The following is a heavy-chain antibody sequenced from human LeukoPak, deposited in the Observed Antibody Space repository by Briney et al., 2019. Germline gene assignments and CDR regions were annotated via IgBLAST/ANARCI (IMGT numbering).Heavy chain of an antibody. CDR1: GFTFSTYW. D-gene: IGHD3-10*01. Sequence: GGSLRLSCAASGFTFSTYWMHWVRQGPGKGLVWVSRINPDGSGTSHADSVKGRFTISRDNAKNTLYLQMNSLRAEDTAVYYCARDSGSGSYSSYWGLGTLVTVSS. CDR2: INPDGSGT. CDR3: ARDSGSGSYSSY. J-gene: IGHJ4*02. V-gene: IGHV3-74*01.